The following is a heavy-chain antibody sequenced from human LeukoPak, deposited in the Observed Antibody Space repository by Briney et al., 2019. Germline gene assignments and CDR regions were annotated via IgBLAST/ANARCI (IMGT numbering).Heavy chain of an antibody. D-gene: IGHD3-22*01. CDR2: IYYSGST. Sequence: WETLSLTCTVSGGSISSYYWSWIRQPPGKGLEWIGYIYYSGSTNYNPSLKSRVTISVDTSKNQFSLKLSSVTAADTAVYYCAGQYYYDSSGYYVNWGQGTLVTVSS. J-gene: IGHJ4*02. CDR1: GGSISSYY. CDR3: AGQYYYDSSGYYVN. V-gene: IGHV4-59*01.